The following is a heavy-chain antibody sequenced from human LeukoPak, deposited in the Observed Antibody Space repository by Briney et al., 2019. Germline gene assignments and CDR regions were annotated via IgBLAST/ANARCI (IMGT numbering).Heavy chain of an antibody. D-gene: IGHD5-18*01. CDR3: ARLPKRYSYGPYYFDY. V-gene: IGHV4-39*07. Sequence: SETLSLTCIVSGGSISSSIYYWAWVRQPPGKGLEWIGTVFYNGATQYSPSLRSRVTISIDTSKNQFSLKLSSVTAADTAVYYCARLPKRYSYGPYYFDYWGQGTLVTVSS. J-gene: IGHJ4*02. CDR1: GGSISSSIYY. CDR2: VFYNGAT.